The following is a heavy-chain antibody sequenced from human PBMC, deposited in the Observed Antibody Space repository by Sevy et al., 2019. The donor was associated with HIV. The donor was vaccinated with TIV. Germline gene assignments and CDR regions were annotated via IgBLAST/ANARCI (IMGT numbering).Heavy chain of an antibody. CDR2: FDPGDGDAET. D-gene: IGHD3-9*01. CDR1: GYTLTEFS. J-gene: IGHJ4*02. CDR3: ATDTTGYHSTLDY. Sequence: KVSCKVSGYTLTEFSIHWVRQAPGKGLEWMGGFDPGDGDAETPYAQKFRDRLTMTADTSTDTVYMELSSLRSEDTAVYYCATDTTGYHSTLDYWGQGTLVTVSS. V-gene: IGHV1-24*01.